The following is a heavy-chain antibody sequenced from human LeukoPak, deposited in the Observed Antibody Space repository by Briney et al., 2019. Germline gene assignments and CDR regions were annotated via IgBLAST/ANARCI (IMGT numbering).Heavy chain of an antibody. D-gene: IGHD2-2*01. Sequence: GESLKISCKGSGYSFTSYWIGWVRQMPGKGLEWMGIIYPGDSDTSYSPSFQGQVTISADKSISTAYLQWSSLKASDTAMYYCARSNDIVVVPAAIGYWFDPWGQGTLVTVSS. V-gene: IGHV5-51*01. CDR2: IYPGDSDT. CDR1: GYSFTSYW. CDR3: ARSNDIVVVPAAIGYWFDP. J-gene: IGHJ5*02.